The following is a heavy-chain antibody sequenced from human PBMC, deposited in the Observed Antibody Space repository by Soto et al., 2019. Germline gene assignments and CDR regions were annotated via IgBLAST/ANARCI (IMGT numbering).Heavy chain of an antibody. CDR2: IYYSGST. J-gene: IGHJ4*02. V-gene: IGHV4-39*01. CDR1: GGSISSSSYY. Sequence: PSETLSLTCTVSGGSISSSSYYWGWIRQPPGKGLEWIGSIYYSGSTYYNPSLKSRVTISVGTSKNQFSLKLSSVTAADTAVYYCARHLSEGRDGYNYLGYWGQGTLVTVSS. CDR3: ARHLSEGRDGYNYLGY. D-gene: IGHD5-12*01.